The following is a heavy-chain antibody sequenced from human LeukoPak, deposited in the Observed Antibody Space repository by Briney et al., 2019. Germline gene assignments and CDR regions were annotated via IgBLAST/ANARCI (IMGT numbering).Heavy chain of an antibody. CDR2: IGGDGGER. CDR1: GFTFNSYV. Sequence: GGSLRLSCAGSGFTFNSYVMHWVRQAPGKGPEWVALIGGDGGERYYGESVKGRFTISRDNSKNTLYVQMNSLRPEDTAIYYCSRARGDSQPASRYCEYWGQGVPVTVSS. CDR3: SRARGDSQPASRYCEY. V-gene: IGHV3-30*03. D-gene: IGHD2-2*01. J-gene: IGHJ4*02.